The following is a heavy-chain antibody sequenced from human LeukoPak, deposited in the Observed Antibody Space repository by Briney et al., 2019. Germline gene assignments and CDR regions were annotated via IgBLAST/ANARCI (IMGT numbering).Heavy chain of an antibody. J-gene: IGHJ4*02. D-gene: IGHD3-9*01. Sequence: GGSLRLSCAASGFTVSSNYMSWVRQAPGKGLEWVSVIYSGGSTYYADSVKGRFTISRDNSKNTLYLQMNSLRAEDTAVYYCAKGRFYDILTGVDYWGQGTLVTVSS. CDR1: GFTVSSNY. V-gene: IGHV3-66*01. CDR3: AKGRFYDILTGVDY. CDR2: IYSGGST.